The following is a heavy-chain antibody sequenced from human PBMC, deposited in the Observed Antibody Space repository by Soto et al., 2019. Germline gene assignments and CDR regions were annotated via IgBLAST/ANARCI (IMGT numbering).Heavy chain of an antibody. D-gene: IGHD6-13*01. V-gene: IGHV3-21*01. CDR3: ARDRASSSWYPLGRQVKWFGP. J-gene: IGHJ5*02. CDR1: GFTFSSYC. CDR2: ISSSSSYI. Sequence: GGSLRLSCAASGFTFSSYCMNWVRQAPGKGLEWVSSISSSSSYIYYADSVKGRFTISRDNAKNSLYLQMNSLRAEDTAVYYWARDRASSSWYPLGRQVKWFGPWGQGTL.